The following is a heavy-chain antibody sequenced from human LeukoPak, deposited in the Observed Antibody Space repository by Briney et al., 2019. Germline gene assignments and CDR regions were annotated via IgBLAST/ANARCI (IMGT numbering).Heavy chain of an antibody. CDR3: ARDGRPTVALFDP. J-gene: IGHJ5*02. CDR1: GGSISSSSYY. CDR2: IYYSGST. D-gene: IGHD4-23*01. V-gene: IGHV4-39*07. Sequence: KPSETLSLTCTVSGGSISSSSYYWGWIRQPPGKGLEWIGSIYYSGSTYYNPSLKSRVTISVDTSKNQFSLKLSSVTAADTAVYYCARDGRPTVALFDPWGQGTLVTVSS.